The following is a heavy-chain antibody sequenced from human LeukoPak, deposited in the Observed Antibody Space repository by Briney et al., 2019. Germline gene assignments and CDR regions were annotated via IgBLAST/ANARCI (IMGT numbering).Heavy chain of an antibody. CDR1: GFTFSSYA. CDR3: AKDPRYSSSSSAY. Sequence: PGGSPRLSCAASGFTFSSYAMSWVRQAPGKGLEWVSAISGSGGSTYYADSVKGRFTISRDNSKNTLYLQMNSLRAEDTAVYYCAKDPRYSSSSSAYWGQGTLVTVSS. CDR2: ISGSGGST. J-gene: IGHJ4*02. D-gene: IGHD6-6*01. V-gene: IGHV3-23*01.